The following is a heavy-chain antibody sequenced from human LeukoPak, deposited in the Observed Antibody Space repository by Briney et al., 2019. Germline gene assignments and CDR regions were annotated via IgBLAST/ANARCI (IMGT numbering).Heavy chain of an antibody. Sequence: GESLTLSCAASGFTFSSYWMSWVRQAPGKGLEWVANIKQNGSDNYNVDPVKSRSTIPSDTAKNSLHVQMNSLRAHDAAAYYCARASAVSGGSGSFYYYYYYMDVWGKGTTGTISS. CDR3: ARASAVSGGSGSFYYYYYYMDV. V-gene: IGHV3-7*03. D-gene: IGHD3-10*01. CDR2: IKQNGSDN. CDR1: GFTFSSYW. J-gene: IGHJ6*03.